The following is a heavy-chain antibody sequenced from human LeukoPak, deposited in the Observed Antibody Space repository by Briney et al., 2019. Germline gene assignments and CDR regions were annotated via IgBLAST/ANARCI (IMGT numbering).Heavy chain of an antibody. D-gene: IGHD2-2*01. J-gene: IGHJ4*02. CDR1: GYTFTSYY. CDR3: ARLGVYCSSTSCYEGY. V-gene: IGHV1-46*01. Sequence: GASVKVSCKASGYTFTSYYMHWVRQAPGQGLEWMGIINPSGGSTSYAQKFQGRVTMTRDMSTSTVYMELSSLRSEDTAVYYCARLGVYCSSTSCYEGYWGQGTLVTVSS. CDR2: INPSGGST.